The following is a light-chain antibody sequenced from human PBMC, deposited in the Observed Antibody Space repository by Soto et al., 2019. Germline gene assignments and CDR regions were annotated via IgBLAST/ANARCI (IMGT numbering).Light chain of an antibody. V-gene: IGKV1-5*01. CDR1: QGISSW. CDR2: DAS. J-gene: IGKJ1*01. Sequence: DIQMAQSPAAVSASVDDRVTITCLASQGISSWLAWYQQKPGKAPKLLIYDASSLESGVPSRVSGRGSAAEFAFTLNSLQTDECATPNCERYDSYAWTEGRGTKVDIK. CDR3: ERYDSYAWT.